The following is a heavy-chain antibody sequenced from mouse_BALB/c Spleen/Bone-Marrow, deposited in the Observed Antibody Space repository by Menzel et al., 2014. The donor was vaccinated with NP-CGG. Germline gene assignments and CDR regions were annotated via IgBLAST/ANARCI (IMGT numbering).Heavy chain of an antibody. J-gene: IGHJ4*01. CDR3: ARWEYYAMDY. CDR1: GFNIXDTY. CDR2: IDPANGNT. D-gene: IGHD4-1*01. V-gene: IGHV14-3*02. Sequence: VQLKHSGAELVKPGASVKLSCTASGFNIXDTYMHWVKQRPEQGLEWIGRIDPANGNTKYDPKFQGKATITADTSSNTAYLQLSSLTSEDTAVYYCARWEYYAMDYWGQGTLVTVSS.